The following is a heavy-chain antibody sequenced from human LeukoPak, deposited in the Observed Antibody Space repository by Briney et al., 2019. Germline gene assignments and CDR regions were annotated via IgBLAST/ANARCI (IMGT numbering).Heavy chain of an antibody. CDR3: GRNRMGKALDI. D-gene: IGHD7-27*01. V-gene: IGHV1-2*02. CDR2: IGPKRGDT. CDR1: GYTVTDYF. Sequence: GASVKVSCKASGYTVTDYFIHWVRQVPAQGLEWMGWIGPKRGDTSYSQKFQGRVTVNRDTSISTAYMDLSRLRFDDTAVYYCGRNRMGKALDIWGQGTMVTVSS. J-gene: IGHJ3*02.